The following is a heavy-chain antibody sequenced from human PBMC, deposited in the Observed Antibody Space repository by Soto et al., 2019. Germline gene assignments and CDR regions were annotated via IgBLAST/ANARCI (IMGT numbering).Heavy chain of an antibody. D-gene: IGHD3-3*01. CDR1: GFDFSTYS. CDR2: VSMDSDTI. V-gene: IGHV3-48*02. CDR3: ARLYYDYV. J-gene: IGHJ6*01. Sequence: GGSLRLSCTASGFDFSTYSMNWVRQAPGKGLEWIAYVSMDSDTINYADSVKGRFTISRDDAENSLYLQMNRLRDEDTATYYCARLYYDYVWGQGTTVTVSS.